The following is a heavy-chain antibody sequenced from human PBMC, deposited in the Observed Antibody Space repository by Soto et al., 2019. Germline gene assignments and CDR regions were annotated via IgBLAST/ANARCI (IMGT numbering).Heavy chain of an antibody. CDR1: GFTVSSNY. V-gene: IGHV3-66*01. CDR3: ARAGYCSSTSCYREIGWFDP. J-gene: IGHJ5*02. D-gene: IGHD2-2*01. CDR2: IYSGGST. Sequence: GGSLRLSCAASGFTVSSNYMSWVRQAPGKGLEWVSVIYSGGSTYYADSVKGRFTISRDNSKNTLYLQMNSLRAEDTAVYYCARAGYCSSTSCYREIGWFDPWGQGTLVTVSS.